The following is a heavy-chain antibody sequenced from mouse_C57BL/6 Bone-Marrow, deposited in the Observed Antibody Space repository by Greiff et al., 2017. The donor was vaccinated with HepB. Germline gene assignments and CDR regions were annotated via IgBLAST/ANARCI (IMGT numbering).Heavy chain of an antibody. V-gene: IGHV1-64*01. CDR1: GYTFTSYW. Sequence: VKLQQPGAELVKPGASVKLSCKASGYTFTSYWMHWVKQRPGQGLEWIGMIHPNSGSTNYNEKFKSKATLTVDKSSSTAYMQRSSLTSEDSAVYYCARFGVRYFDVWGTGTTVTVSS. J-gene: IGHJ1*03. CDR2: IHPNSGST. CDR3: ARFGVRYFDV.